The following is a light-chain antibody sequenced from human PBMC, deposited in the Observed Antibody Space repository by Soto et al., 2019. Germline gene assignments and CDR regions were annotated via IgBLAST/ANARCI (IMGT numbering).Light chain of an antibody. V-gene: IGKV3-20*01. J-gene: IGKJ2*01. Sequence: EIVLTQSPGTLSLSPGEGATLSCRASQSVSSSFLAWYQQKPGQAPRLLIYGASSRATGIPDRFSGSGSGTDFTLTISRLEPEDFAVYYCQQYGSSPYTFGQGTKLGIK. CDR2: GAS. CDR3: QQYGSSPYT. CDR1: QSVSSSF.